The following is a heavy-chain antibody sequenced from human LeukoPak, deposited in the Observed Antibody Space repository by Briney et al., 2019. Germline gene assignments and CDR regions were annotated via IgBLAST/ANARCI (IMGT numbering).Heavy chain of an antibody. J-gene: IGHJ4*02. Sequence: PSETLSLTCSVSGYTISNGYHWAWSRQPPGEGLGWIGSVYPTGNTYYHPSLQSRLAISVDTSKNQFSLNLTSETAADTAVYYCVRGLTGYSYFFDYWGQGALVTVSS. D-gene: IGHD1-20*01. CDR1: GYTISNGYH. CDR2: VYPTGNT. V-gene: IGHV4-38-2*02. CDR3: VRGLTGYSYFFDY.